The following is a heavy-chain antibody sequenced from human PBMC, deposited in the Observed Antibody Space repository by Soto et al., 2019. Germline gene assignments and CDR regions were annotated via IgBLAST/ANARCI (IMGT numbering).Heavy chain of an antibody. CDR1: GGTFSSYA. V-gene: IGHV1-69*13. CDR2: IIPIFGTA. Sequence: GASVKVSCKASGGTFSSYAISWVRQAPGQGLEWMGGIIPIFGTANYAQKFQGRVTITADESTSTAYMELSSLRSEDTAVYYCANGGTGTHLFGMDAWGQGITVTVS. CDR3: ANGGTGTHLFGMDA. J-gene: IGHJ6*02. D-gene: IGHD1-1*01.